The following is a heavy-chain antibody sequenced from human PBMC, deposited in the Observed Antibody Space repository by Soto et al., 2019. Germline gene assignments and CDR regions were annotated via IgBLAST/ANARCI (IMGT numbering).Heavy chain of an antibody. CDR1: GYTFFNFW. CDR3: ARSPRSRPYFDY. J-gene: IGHJ4*02. D-gene: IGHD6-13*01. V-gene: IGHV5-51*01. CDR2: IYPGDSET. Sequence: GESKRNSSQFSGYTFFNFWSAWGLQLPGKGLEYMGIIYPGDSETRYSPSFHGKVTISADRSIGTAYLQWSSLEASDSAFYFCARSPRSRPYFDYWGQGALVTVSS.